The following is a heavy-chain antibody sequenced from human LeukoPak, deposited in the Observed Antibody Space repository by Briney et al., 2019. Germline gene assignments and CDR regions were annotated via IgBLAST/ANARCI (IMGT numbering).Heavy chain of an antibody. CDR3: ARGHVAAAWGRNKSKPDY. J-gene: IGHJ4*02. D-gene: IGHD6-13*01. V-gene: IGHV4-4*02. CDR1: GGSISSSNW. CDR2: IYHSGST. Sequence: PSETLSLTCAVSGGSISSSNWWSWVRQPPGKGLEWIGEIYHSGSTNYNPSLKSRVTISVDKSKNQFSLKLSSVTAADTAVYYCARGHVAAAWGRNKSKPDYWGQGTPVTVSS.